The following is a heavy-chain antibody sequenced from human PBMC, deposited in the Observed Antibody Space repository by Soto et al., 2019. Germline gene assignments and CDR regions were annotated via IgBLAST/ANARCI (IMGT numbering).Heavy chain of an antibody. Sequence: QVQLQESGPGLVKPSETLSLTCTVSGDSISTYYWTWIRQSPGKGLDWIAFIYYGGSTNYNPSLKSRVTISVDTSKNQFSLKLNSVTAADTAVYYCARPGRDWGSLDYWGQGTLVTVSS. CDR3: ARPGRDWGSLDY. CDR1: GDSISTYY. J-gene: IGHJ4*02. CDR2: IYYGGST. V-gene: IGHV4-59*08. D-gene: IGHD7-27*01.